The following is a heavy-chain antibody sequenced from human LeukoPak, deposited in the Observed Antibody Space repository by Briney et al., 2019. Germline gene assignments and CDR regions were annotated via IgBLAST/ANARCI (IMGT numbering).Heavy chain of an antibody. CDR2: ISYDGSIK. Sequence: PGRSPRLSCAASGFTFSTYAMHWVRQAPGKGLQWVALISYDGSIKHYADSVKGRFTISRDNSKNTLYLQMNTLRAEDTALYYCSRDSARRDGYNFDYWGQGTLVTVSS. CDR1: GFTFSTYA. D-gene: IGHD5-24*01. V-gene: IGHV3-30*04. J-gene: IGHJ4*02. CDR3: SRDSARRDGYNFDY.